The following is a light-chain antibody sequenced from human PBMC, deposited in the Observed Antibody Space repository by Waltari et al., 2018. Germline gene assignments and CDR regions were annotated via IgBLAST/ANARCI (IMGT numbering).Light chain of an antibody. J-gene: IGKJ5*01. CDR2: DAS. CDR1: QSVTTY. V-gene: IGKV3-11*01. Sequence: EIVLTQSPATLSLSPGDTATLSCSASQSVTTYLAWYQQKPGQAPRLLIYDASKRATGIPARFSASGSGTDFTLTISSLEPEDFAVYYCQQRSNWPITFGQGTRLEIK. CDR3: QQRSNWPIT.